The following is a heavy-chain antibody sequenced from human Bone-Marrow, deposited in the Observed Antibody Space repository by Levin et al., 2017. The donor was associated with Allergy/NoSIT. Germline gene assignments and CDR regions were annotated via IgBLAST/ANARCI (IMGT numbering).Heavy chain of an antibody. D-gene: IGHD2-8*01. CDR2: VFYRGTT. CDR1: GGSISSYY. J-gene: IGHJ4*02. Sequence: SSETLSLTCIVSGGSISSYYWTWIRQPPGRGLEWIGYVFYRGTTNYNPSLKSRVTMSLDTSKNQFSLNLSSVTAADTAVYYCARGGYCSNGVCYKYLDYWGQGTLVTVSS. CDR3: ARGGYCSNGVCYKYLDY. V-gene: IGHV4-59*01.